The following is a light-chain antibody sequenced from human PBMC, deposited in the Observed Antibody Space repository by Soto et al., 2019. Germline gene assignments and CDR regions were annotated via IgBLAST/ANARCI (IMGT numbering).Light chain of an antibody. CDR2: KAS. CDR3: QHYNSYSEA. Sequence: DIQMTQSPSSLSASVGDTVTITCRESQDISKELAWYQQKPGKAPKILIYKASTLKSGVPSRFSGSGAGTEFTLTISSLQPDDFATDYCQHYNSYSEAFGQGTKVDIK. CDR1: QDISKE. J-gene: IGKJ1*01. V-gene: IGKV1-5*03.